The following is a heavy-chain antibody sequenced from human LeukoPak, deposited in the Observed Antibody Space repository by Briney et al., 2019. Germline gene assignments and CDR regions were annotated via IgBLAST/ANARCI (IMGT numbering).Heavy chain of an antibody. CDR2: INHSGST. CDR3: ARAAGWSYYDSSGYLRY. CDR1: GGSFSGCY. V-gene: IGHV4-34*01. D-gene: IGHD3-22*01. J-gene: IGHJ4*02. Sequence: SETLPLTCAVYGGSFSGCYWSWIRQPPGKGLEWIGEINHSGSTNYNPSLKSRVTISVDTSKNQFSLKLSSVTAADTAVYYCARAAGWSYYDSSGYLRYWGQGTLVTVSS.